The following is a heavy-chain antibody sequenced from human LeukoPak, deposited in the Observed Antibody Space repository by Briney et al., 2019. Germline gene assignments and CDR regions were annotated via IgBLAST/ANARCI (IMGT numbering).Heavy chain of an antibody. Sequence: PGGSLRLSCAASGFTFSSYAMGWVRQAPGKGLEWVSAISGSGGSTYYADPVKGRFTISRDNSKNTLYVQMNSLRAEDTAVYYCAKDRITVFGVVPDVWSKGTTVIVSS. CDR3: AKDRITVFGVVPDV. J-gene: IGHJ6*04. D-gene: IGHD3-3*01. CDR1: GFTFSSYA. CDR2: ISGSGGST. V-gene: IGHV3-23*01.